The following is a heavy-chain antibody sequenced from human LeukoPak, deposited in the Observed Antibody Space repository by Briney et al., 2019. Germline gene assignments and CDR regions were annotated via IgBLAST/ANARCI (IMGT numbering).Heavy chain of an antibody. V-gene: IGHV4-4*02. CDR3: ARRILTSAEVMDV. D-gene: IGHD2-15*01. J-gene: IGHJ6*02. CDR2: IYHSGST. Sequence: PSGTLSLTCAVSGGSISSSNWWSWVRQPPGKGLEWIGEIYHSGSTNYNPSLKSRVTISVDKSKNQFSLKLSSVTAADTAVYYCARRILTSAEVMDVWGQGTTVTVSS. CDR1: GGSISSSNW.